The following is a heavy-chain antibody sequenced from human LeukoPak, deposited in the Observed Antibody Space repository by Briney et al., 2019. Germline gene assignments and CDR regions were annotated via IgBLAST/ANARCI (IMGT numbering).Heavy chain of an antibody. J-gene: IGHJ4*02. CDR2: ISTNGGST. Sequence: QPGGSLRLSCAASGFTFSSYAMRWVRQAPGKGLEYVSAISTNGGSTYYANSVEGRFTISRDNSKNTLYLQMGSLRAEDMAVYYCARTYCSSTSCLVDYWGQGTLVTVSS. V-gene: IGHV3-64*01. D-gene: IGHD2-2*01. CDR1: GFTFSSYA. CDR3: ARTYCSSTSCLVDY.